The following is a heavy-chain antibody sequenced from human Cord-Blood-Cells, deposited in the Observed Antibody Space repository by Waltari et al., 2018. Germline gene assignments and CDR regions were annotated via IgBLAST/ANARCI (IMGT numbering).Heavy chain of an antibody. Sequence: EVQLVETGGGLIHPGGSLRLACTASGSPVTRNYSSWVRQAPGKGLEWVSVIYSGGSTYYADSVKGRFTISRDNSKNTLYLQMNSLRAEDTAVYYCARGSVDAFDIWGQGTMVTVSS. CDR1: GSPVTRNY. CDR2: IYSGGST. V-gene: IGHV3-53*02. CDR3: ARGSVDAFDI. J-gene: IGHJ3*02.